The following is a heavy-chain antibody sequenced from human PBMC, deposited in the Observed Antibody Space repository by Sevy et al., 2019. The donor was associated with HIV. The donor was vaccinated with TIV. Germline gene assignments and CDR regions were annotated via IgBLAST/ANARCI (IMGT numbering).Heavy chain of an antibody. CDR2: LDNSGDNT. J-gene: IGHJ4*02. CDR1: GFTFDNYA. Sequence: GGSLRLSCAASGFTFDNYAMTWVRQTPGKGLEWVSTLDNSGDNTYNADSVKGRFTISRDNSKNTLYRKMDSLRAEDTAIYYCAKAGGGWNYFDYSGQGTLVTVSA. V-gene: IGHV3-23*01. D-gene: IGHD6-19*01. CDR3: AKAGGGWNYFDY.